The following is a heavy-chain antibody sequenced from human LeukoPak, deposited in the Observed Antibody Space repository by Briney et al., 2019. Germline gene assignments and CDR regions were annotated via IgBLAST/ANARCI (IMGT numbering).Heavy chain of an antibody. D-gene: IGHD3-16*02. V-gene: IGHV4-59*01. Sequence: ASETLSLTCTVSGGSISSYYWSWIRQPPGKGLEWIGYIYYSGSTNYNPSLKSRVTISVDTSNNQFSLKLSSVTAADTAVYYCARSPGGGVIVPIPIDFDYWGQGTLVTVSS. CDR2: IYYSGST. CDR1: GGSISSYY. J-gene: IGHJ4*02. CDR3: ARSPGGGVIVPIPIDFDY.